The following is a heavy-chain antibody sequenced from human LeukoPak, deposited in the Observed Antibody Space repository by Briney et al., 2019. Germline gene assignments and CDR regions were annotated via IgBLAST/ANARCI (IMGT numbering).Heavy chain of an antibody. CDR1: GGSISTYY. D-gene: IGHD6-6*01. Sequence: SETLSLTCTVSGGSISTYYWSWIRQPPGKGLEWIGYIDYSGATNYNPSLKSRVTISVDTSKNQLSLRLTSMTAADTAVYYCARVDYTTSSPYLLPDSWGQGTLVTVSS. CDR3: ARVDYTTSSPYLLPDS. J-gene: IGHJ4*02. V-gene: IGHV4-59*01. CDR2: IDYSGAT.